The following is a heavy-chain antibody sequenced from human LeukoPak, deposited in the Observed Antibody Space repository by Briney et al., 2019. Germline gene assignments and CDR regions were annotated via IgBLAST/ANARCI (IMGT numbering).Heavy chain of an antibody. CDR2: ISYDGSNK. Sequence: PGGSLRLSCAASGFTFSSYGMHWVRQAPGKGLEWVAVISYDGSNKYYADSVKGRFTISRDNSKNTLYLQMNSLRAEDTAVYYCAKAASRYSSGWYDYWGQGTLVTVSS. CDR3: AKAASRYSSGWYDY. J-gene: IGHJ4*02. CDR1: GFTFSSYG. V-gene: IGHV3-30*18. D-gene: IGHD6-19*01.